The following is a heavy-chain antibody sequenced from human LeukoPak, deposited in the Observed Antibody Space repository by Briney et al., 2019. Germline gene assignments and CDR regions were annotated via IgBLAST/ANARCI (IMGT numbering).Heavy chain of an antibody. CDR3: ARALNGYFYAFDS. CDR2: FSYTGST. CDR1: GGSISSGEYY. Sequence: SQTLSLTCTVSGGSISSGEYYWSWIRQPPGKGLEWIGYFSYTGSTNYNPSVKSRVSISVDTSKNQFSLKLTSVTAADTAVYYCARALNGYFYAFDSWGQGTQVTVSS. D-gene: IGHD2/OR15-2a*01. V-gene: IGHV4-30-4*01. J-gene: IGHJ4*02.